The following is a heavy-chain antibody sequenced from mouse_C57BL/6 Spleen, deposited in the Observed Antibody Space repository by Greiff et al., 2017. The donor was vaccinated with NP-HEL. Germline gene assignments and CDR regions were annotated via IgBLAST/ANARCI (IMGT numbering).Heavy chain of an antibody. D-gene: IGHD4-1*01. J-gene: IGHJ2*01. CDR1: GFTFSDYG. V-gene: IGHV5-15*04. CDR2: ISNLAYSI. Sequence: EVKLEESGGGLVQPGGSLKLSCAASGFTFSDYGMAWVRQAPRKGPEWVAFISNLAYSIYYADTVTGRFTISRENAKNTLYLEMSSLRSEDTAMYYCARRVTGTSGFDYWGQGTTLTVSS. CDR3: ARRVTGTSGFDY.